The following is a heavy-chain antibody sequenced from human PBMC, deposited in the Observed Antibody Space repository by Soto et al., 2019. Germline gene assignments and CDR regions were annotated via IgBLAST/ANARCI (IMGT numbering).Heavy chain of an antibody. J-gene: IGHJ6*03. CDR1: GFTVSSNY. CDR2: IYSGGST. CDR3: ARVHCSSTSCYGPYYYYYMDV. Sequence: GGSLRLSCAASGFTVSSNYMSWVRQAPGKGLEWVSVIYSGGSTYYAGSVKGRFTISRDNSKNTLYLQMNSLRAEDTAVYYCARVHCSSTSCYGPYYYYYMDVWGKGTTVTVSS. V-gene: IGHV3-66*01. D-gene: IGHD2-2*01.